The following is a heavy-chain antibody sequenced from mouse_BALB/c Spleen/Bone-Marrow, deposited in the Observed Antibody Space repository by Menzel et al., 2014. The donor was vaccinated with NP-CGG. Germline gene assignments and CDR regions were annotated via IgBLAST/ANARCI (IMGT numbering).Heavy chain of an antibody. CDR1: GYTFTSYY. J-gene: IGHJ3*01. Sequence: GAELVKPGASVKLSCKASGYTFTSYYIYWVKQRPGQGLEWIGEINPSNGGTNFNEKFKSKATLTVDKSSSTAYMQLSSLTSEDSAVYYCTRSNGNWFAYWGQGTLVTVSA. CDR2: INPSNGGT. D-gene: IGHD2-1*01. V-gene: IGHV1S81*02. CDR3: TRSNGNWFAY.